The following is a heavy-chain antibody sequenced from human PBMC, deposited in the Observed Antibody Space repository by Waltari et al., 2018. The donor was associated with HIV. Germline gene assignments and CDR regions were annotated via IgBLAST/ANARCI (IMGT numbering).Heavy chain of an antibody. J-gene: IGHJ2*01. D-gene: IGHD1-26*01. CDR3: ATVVGGSYPGWYFDL. CDR2: LDPEDGEP. Sequence: QVQLVQSGAEVKKPGASVKVSCKVSGYTLTELSMHWVRQAPGKGLEWMGGLDPEDGEPIHAQKFQGKVTRTGDTSTDTAYMELSSLRSEETAVYYCATVVGGSYPGWYFDLWGRGTLVTVSS. CDR1: GYTLTELS. V-gene: IGHV1-24*01.